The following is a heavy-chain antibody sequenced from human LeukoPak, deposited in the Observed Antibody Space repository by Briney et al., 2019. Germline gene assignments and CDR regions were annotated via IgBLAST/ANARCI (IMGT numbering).Heavy chain of an antibody. V-gene: IGHV4-31*03. D-gene: IGHD2-21*02. CDR2: IYYSGST. CDR3: ARTAYCGGDCYYLSGAFDI. Sequence: SQTLSLTCTVSGGSINSGGYYWSWIRQHPGKGLEWIGYIYYSGSTYYNPSLKSRVTISVDTSKNQFSLKLSSVTAADTAVYYCARTAYCGGDCYYLSGAFDIWGQGTMVTVSS. CDR1: GGSINSGGYY. J-gene: IGHJ3*02.